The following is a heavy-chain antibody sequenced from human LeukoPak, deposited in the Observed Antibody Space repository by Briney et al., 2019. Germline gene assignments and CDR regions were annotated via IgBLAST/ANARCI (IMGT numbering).Heavy chain of an antibody. CDR2: INPNSGGT. V-gene: IGHV1-2*02. D-gene: IGHD1-26*01. CDR3: ARAPLVGAILWD. Sequence: ASVKVSCKASGYTFTGYYMHWVRQAPGQGLEWMGWINPNSGGTNYAQKFQGRVTMTRDTSISTAYMELSRLRSDDTAVYYCARAPLVGAILWDWGQGTLVTVSS. CDR1: GYTFTGYY. J-gene: IGHJ4*02.